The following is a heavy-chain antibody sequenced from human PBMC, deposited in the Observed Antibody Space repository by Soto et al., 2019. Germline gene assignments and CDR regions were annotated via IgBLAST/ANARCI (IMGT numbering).Heavy chain of an antibody. D-gene: IGHD6-19*01. CDR1: GFTVSSNY. Sequence: GGSLRLSCAASGFTVSSNYMSWVRQAPGKGLEWVSVIYSGGSTYYADSVKGRFTISRDNSKNTLYLQMNSLRAEDTAVYYCAKAASPSEAAIDYWGQGTLVTVSS. J-gene: IGHJ4*02. CDR3: AKAASPSEAAIDY. V-gene: IGHV3-53*01. CDR2: IYSGGST.